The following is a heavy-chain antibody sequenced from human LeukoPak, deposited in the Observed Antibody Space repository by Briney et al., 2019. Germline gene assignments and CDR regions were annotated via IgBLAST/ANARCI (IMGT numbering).Heavy chain of an antibody. J-gene: IGHJ4*02. D-gene: IGHD3-9*01. CDR3: ARSTLTTYYDILTGYYPPPFDY. CDR1: GFTFSSYW. V-gene: IGHV3-7*01. Sequence: GGSLRLSCAASGFTFSSYWMSWVRQAPGKGLEWVANIKQDGSEKYYVDSVKGRFTISRDNAKNSLYLQMNSLRAEDTAVYYCARSTLTTYYDILTGYYPPPFDYWGQGTLVTVSS. CDR2: IKQDGSEK.